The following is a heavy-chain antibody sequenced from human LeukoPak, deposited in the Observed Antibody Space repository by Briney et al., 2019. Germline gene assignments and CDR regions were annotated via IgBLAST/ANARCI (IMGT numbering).Heavy chain of an antibody. CDR2: INHSGST. CDR1: GGSFSGYY. D-gene: IGHD2-2*01. V-gene: IGHV4-34*01. CDR3: ARGIVVVPAYYYGMDV. J-gene: IGHJ6*02. Sequence: SETLSLTCAVYGGSFSGYYWSLIRQPPGKGLEWIGEINHSGSTNYNPSLKSRVTISVDTSKNQFSLKLSSVTAADTAVYYCARGIVVVPAYYYGMDVWGQGTTVTVSS.